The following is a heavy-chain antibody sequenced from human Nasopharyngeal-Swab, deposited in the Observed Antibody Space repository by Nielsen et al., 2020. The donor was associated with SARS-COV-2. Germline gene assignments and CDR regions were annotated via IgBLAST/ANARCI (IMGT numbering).Heavy chain of an antibody. CDR3: AKEHTGGSIYYYYYYMDV. CDR2: ISYDGSNK. Sequence: VRQAPGKGLVWVAVISYDGSNKYYADSVKGRFTISRDNSKNTLYLQMNSLRAEDTAVYYCAKEHTGGSIYYYYYYMDVWGKGTTVTVSS. V-gene: IGHV3-30*18. J-gene: IGHJ6*03. D-gene: IGHD3-10*01.